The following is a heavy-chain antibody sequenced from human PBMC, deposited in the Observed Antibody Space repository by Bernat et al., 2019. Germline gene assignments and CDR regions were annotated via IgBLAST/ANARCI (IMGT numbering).Heavy chain of an antibody. CDR3: TREDLYDFWSGYYYYFDY. J-gene: IGHJ4*02. V-gene: IGHV3-49*04. CDR1: GFTFGDYA. Sequence: EVQLVESGGGLVQPGRSLRLSCTASGFTFGDYAMSWVRQAPGKGLEGGGFIRSKAYGGTPEYAASVTGRFTITGDDSNSIAYLQMNSLKTEDTAVYYCTREDLYDFWSGYYYYFDYWGQGTLVTVSS. D-gene: IGHD3-3*01. CDR2: IRSKAYGGTP.